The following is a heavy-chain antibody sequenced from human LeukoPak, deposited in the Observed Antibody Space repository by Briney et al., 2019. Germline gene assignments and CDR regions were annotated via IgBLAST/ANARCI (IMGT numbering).Heavy chain of an antibody. CDR1: GGSISSYY. Sequence: SETLSLTCTVSGGSISSYYWSWIRQPPGKGREWMWYIYYSGSTNYNPSLKSRVTISVDTTRNQFSLKLSSVTAADTDVYYCARVISGYIGYYYGMDVWGQGTTVTVSS. CDR3: ARVISGYIGYYYGMDV. J-gene: IGHJ6*02. D-gene: IGHD3-22*01. CDR2: IYYSGST. V-gene: IGHV4-59*01.